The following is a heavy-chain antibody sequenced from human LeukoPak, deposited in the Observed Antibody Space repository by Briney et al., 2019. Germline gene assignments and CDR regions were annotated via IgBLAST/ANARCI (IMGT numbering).Heavy chain of an antibody. CDR2: ISSNGGST. D-gene: IGHD1-26*01. CDR1: GFTFSSYA. CDR3: ASVDNGSYQN. J-gene: IGHJ4*02. V-gene: IGHV3-64*01. Sequence: GGSLRLSCAASGFTFSSYAMHRVRQAPGKGLEYVSAISSNGGSTYYANSVKGRFTISRDNSKNTLYLQMGSLRAEDMAVYYCASVDNGSYQNWGQGTLVTVSS.